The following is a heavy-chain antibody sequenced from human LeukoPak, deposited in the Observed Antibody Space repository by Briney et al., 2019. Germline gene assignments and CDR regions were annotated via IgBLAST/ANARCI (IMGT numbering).Heavy chain of an antibody. J-gene: IGHJ1*01. V-gene: IGHV3-30*18. CDR1: GFTFSSY. CDR2: ISYDGSNK. CDR3: AKAIYSGSYYGLYFQH. Sequence: GGSLRLSCAASGFTFSSYNWVRQAPGKGLEWVAVISYDGSNKYYADSVKGRFTISRDNSKNTLYLQMNSLRAEDTAVYYCAKAIYSGSYYGLYFQHWGQGTLVTVSS. D-gene: IGHD1-26*01.